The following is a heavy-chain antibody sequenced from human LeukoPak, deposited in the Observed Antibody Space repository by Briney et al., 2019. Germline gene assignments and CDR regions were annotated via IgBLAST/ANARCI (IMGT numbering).Heavy chain of an antibody. D-gene: IGHD3-16*02. V-gene: IGHV3-23*01. CDR1: GNSA. Sequence: GGSLRLSCAASGNSANSWVRHVPGEGLQWGSTLSARGGIAHYADSVKGRFGSSSDTSKSTMYPQLHSQTAEDTAIYYCVSISIVRVAWWFDSWGRGTLVTVSS. CDR3: VSISIVRVAWWFDS. J-gene: IGHJ5*01. CDR2: LSARGGIA.